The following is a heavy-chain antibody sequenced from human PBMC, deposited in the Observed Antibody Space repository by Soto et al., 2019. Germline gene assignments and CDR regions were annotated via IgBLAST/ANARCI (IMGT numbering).Heavy chain of an antibody. CDR3: AKGGPNTIFGVVITLPFDY. Sequence: GESLKISCAASGFTFSSYAMSWVRQAPGKGLEWVSAISGSGGSTYYADSVKGRFTISRDNSKNTLYLQMNSLRAEDTAVYYCAKGGPNTIFGVVITLPFDYWGQGTLVTVSS. D-gene: IGHD3-3*01. CDR1: GFTFSSYA. J-gene: IGHJ4*02. V-gene: IGHV3-23*01. CDR2: ISGSGGST.